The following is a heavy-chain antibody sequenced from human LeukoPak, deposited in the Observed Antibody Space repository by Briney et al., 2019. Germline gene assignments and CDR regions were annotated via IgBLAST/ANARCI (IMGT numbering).Heavy chain of an antibody. J-gene: IGHJ4*02. Sequence: GGSLRLSCAASGFTFDDYAMQWVRQAPGKGLEWVSGISWNSGSIGYADSVKGRFTISRDNAKNSLYLQMNSLRAEDTALYYCAKDNRYSSSWYENWGQGTLVTVSS. D-gene: IGHD6-13*01. V-gene: IGHV3-9*01. CDR3: AKDNRYSSSWYEN. CDR1: GFTFDDYA. CDR2: ISWNSGSI.